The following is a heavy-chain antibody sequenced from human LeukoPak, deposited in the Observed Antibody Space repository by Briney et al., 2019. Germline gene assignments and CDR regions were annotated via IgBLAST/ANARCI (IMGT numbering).Heavy chain of an antibody. V-gene: IGHV3-11*05. CDR2: ISSTSSHT. CDR3: ARGSARWFDP. J-gene: IGHJ5*02. CDR1: GFTFSDSY. Sequence: GGSLRLSCAASGFTFSDSYMSWIRQAAGKGLEWVSYISSTSSHTNYADSVKGRFTISRGNAKKSLYLQMNSLRAEDTAVYYCARGSARWFDPWGQGTLVTVSS.